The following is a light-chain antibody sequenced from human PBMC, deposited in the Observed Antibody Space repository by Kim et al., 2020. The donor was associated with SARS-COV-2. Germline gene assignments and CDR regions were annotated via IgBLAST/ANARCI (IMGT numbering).Light chain of an antibody. CDR3: QQYGSPPLT. V-gene: IGKV3-20*01. CDR2: GAS. J-gene: IGKJ5*01. CDR1: QSVSSSY. Sequence: EIVLTQSPGTLSLSPGERATLSCRASQSVSSSYLAWYQHKPGQAPSLLIYGASSRATGIPDRFSGSGSGTDFTLTISRLEPEDFAVYYCQQYGSPPLTFGPGTQLEIK.